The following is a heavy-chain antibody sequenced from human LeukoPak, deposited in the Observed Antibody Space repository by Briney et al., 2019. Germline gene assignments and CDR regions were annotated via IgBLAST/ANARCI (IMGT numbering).Heavy chain of an antibody. CDR1: GGSISSGSYY. J-gene: IGHJ3*02. CDR3: ASFNYYDSSGYLFGAFDI. Sequence: SETLSLTCTVSGGSISSGSYYWSWIRQPAGKGLEWIGRIYTSGSTNYNPSLKSRVTISVDTSKNQFSLKLSSVTAADTAVYYCASFNYYDSSGYLFGAFDIWGQGTMVTVSS. V-gene: IGHV4-61*02. D-gene: IGHD3-22*01. CDR2: IYTSGST.